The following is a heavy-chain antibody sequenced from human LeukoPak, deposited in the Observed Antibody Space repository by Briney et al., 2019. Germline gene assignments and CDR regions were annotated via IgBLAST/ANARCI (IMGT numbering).Heavy chain of an antibody. CDR3: AKYRYYYDSSGYEVPYYFDY. CDR1: GFTFSSYA. J-gene: IGHJ4*02. CDR2: ISGSGGST. D-gene: IGHD3-22*01. V-gene: IGHV3-23*01. Sequence: GGSLRLSCAASGFTFSSYAMSWVRQAPGKGLEWVSAISGSGGSTYYADSVKGRFTISRDNSKNTLYLQMNSLRAEDTAVYYCAKYRYYYDSSGYEVPYYFDYWGQGTLVTVSS.